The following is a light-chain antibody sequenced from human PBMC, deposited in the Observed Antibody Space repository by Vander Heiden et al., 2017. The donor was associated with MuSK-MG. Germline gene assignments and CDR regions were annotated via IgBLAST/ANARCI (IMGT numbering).Light chain of an antibody. CDR2: DNN. CDR1: SATVGSNT. V-gene: IGLV1-44*01. J-gene: IGLJ3*02. Sequence: QSELPQPPAASGTPGAMGTITCSVSSATVGSNTVYWYHHLPGTSPILLIYDNNQRPSAVPDRFSASKSATTASITTSGLQAEDDADYYCAAQDDSLNCWVFGRGTKPTVL. CDR3: AAQDDSLNCWV.